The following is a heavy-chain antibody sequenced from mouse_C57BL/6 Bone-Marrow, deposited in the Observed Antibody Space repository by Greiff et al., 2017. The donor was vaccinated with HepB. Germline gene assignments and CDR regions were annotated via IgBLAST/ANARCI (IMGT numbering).Heavy chain of an antibody. CDR3: TGREAYYYDSSPYYFDY. J-gene: IGHJ2*01. CDR2: IDPETGGT. CDR1: GYTFTDYE. V-gene: IGHV1-15*01. Sequence: VQGVESGAELVRPGASVTLSCKASGYTFTDYEMHWVKQTPVHGLEWIGAIDPETGGTAYNQKFKGKAILTADKSSSTANMELRSLTSEDSAVYYCTGREAYYYDSSPYYFDYWGQGTTLTVSS. D-gene: IGHD1-1*01.